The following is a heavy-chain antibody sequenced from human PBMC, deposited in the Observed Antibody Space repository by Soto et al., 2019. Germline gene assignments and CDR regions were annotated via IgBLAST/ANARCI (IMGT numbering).Heavy chain of an antibody. CDR3: ARHGFYGDYSSNYFDP. CDR1: GYSFNSYW. CDR2: IYPSGSDT. V-gene: IGHV5-51*01. J-gene: IGHJ5*02. Sequence: ESLNLSCQCSGYSFNSYWIAWGRQVTGKGLEYMGIIYPSGSDTRYSPSFQGQVTISADKSISTAYLQWSSLKASDTAIYYCARHGFYGDYSSNYFDPWGQGNLVNGSA. D-gene: IGHD4-17*01.